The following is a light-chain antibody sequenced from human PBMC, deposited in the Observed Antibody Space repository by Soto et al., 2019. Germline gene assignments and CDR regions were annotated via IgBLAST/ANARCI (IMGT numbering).Light chain of an antibody. CDR1: QGISSY. V-gene: IGKV1-9*01. Sequence: DIQLTQSPSFLSASVGDRVTINCRASQGISSYLAWYQQKPGKAPKLLIYAASTLQSGVPSRFSGSGSGTEFTLTISSLQPEDFATYYCQQLNSYPMYTFGQGTKLEIK. CDR3: QQLNSYPMYT. CDR2: AAS. J-gene: IGKJ2*01.